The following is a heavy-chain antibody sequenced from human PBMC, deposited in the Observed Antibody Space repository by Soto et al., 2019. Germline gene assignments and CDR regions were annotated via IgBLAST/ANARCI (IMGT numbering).Heavy chain of an antibody. D-gene: IGHD1-26*01. J-gene: IGHJ4*02. CDR2: ISSNGGTT. Sequence: GGSLRLSCSASGFTFSSYAMHWVRQAPGKGLEYVSAISSNGGTTYYADSVKGRFTISRDNSKNTLYLQMSSLRAEDTAVYYCVKLAQGGPFDYWGQGTLVTVSS. V-gene: IGHV3-64D*08. CDR3: VKLAQGGPFDY. CDR1: GFTFSSYA.